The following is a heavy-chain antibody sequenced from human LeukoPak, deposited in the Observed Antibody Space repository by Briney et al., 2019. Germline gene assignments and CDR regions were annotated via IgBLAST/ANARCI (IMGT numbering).Heavy chain of an antibody. V-gene: IGHV4-31*03. Sequence: SQTLSLTCTVSGGSISSGRHYWSWLRQHPGKGPDWIGYIHYSGSTYYNPSFKSRLTISVDTSKNQFSMRLTSVTAADSAVYYCARGGYGDYFYFDSWAQGTLVTVSS. CDR3: ARGGYGDYFYFDS. CDR2: IHYSGST. D-gene: IGHD4-17*01. CDR1: GGSISSGRHY. J-gene: IGHJ4*02.